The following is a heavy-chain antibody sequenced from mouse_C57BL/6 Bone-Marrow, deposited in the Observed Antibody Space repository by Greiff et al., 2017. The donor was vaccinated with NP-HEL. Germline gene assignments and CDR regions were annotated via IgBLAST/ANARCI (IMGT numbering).Heavy chain of an antibody. D-gene: IGHD1-1*01. CDR1: GFNIKDDY. CDR3: TTDYYGSSRAH. CDR2: IDPENGDT. Sequence: VQLQQSGAELVRPGASVKLSCTASGFNIKDDYMHWVKQRPEQGLEWIGWIDPENGDTEYASKFQGTATITADTSSNTAYLQLSSLTSEDTAVYYCTTDYYGSSRAHWGQGTLVTVSA. J-gene: IGHJ3*01. V-gene: IGHV14-4*01.